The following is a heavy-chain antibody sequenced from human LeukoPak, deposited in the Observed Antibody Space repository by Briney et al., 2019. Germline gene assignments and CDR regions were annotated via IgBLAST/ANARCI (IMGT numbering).Heavy chain of an antibody. CDR1: GGSITNYY. Sequence: SETLSLTCSVSGGSITNYYWSWIRQPPGKGLEWIGSIYYSGSTYYNPSLKSRVTISVDTSKNQFSLKLSSVTAADTAVYYCASLETTVTRYNWFDPWGQGTLVTVSS. D-gene: IGHD4-17*01. CDR2: IYYSGST. J-gene: IGHJ5*02. CDR3: ASLETTVTRYNWFDP. V-gene: IGHV4-59*05.